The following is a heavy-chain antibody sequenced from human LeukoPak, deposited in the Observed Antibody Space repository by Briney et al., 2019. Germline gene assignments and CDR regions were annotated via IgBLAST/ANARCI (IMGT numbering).Heavy chain of an antibody. J-gene: IGHJ2*01. V-gene: IGHV3-23*01. CDR3: AKDLYCSSTSCLPRYFDL. D-gene: IGHD2-2*01. CDR1: GFTFSSYA. Sequence: GGSLRLSCAASGFTFSSYAMSWVRQPPGKGLEWVSDISGSGGTTYYADSVKGRFTVSRDNSKNTLYLHMNSLRAEDTAVYYCAKDLYCSSTSCLPRYFDLWGRGTLVTVSS. CDR2: ISGSGGTT.